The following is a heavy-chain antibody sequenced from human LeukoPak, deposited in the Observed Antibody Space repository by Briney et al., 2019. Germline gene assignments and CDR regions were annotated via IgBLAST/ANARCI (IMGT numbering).Heavy chain of an antibody. D-gene: IGHD6-13*01. V-gene: IGHV1-2*06. CDR3: ARGEAAAQQYNWFDP. CDR1: GYTFTGYY. Sequence: ASVKVSCKASGYTFTGYYMHWVRQAPGQGLEWMGRINPNSGGTNYAQKFQGRVTMTRDTSIGTAYTELTRLRSDDTAVYYCARGEAAAQQYNWFDPWGQGTLVTASS. CDR2: INPNSGGT. J-gene: IGHJ5*02.